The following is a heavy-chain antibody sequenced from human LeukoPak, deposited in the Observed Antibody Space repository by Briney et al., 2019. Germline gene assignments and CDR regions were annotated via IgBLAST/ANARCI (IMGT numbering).Heavy chain of an antibody. D-gene: IGHD5-12*01. CDR1: GFTVSSNY. Sequence: GGSLRLSCAASGFTVSSNYMSWVRQAPGKGLEWVSVIYSGGSTYYADSVKGRFTISRDNSKNSLYLQMNSLRAEDTAVYHCARGKGVYSGPSDAFDIWGQGTMVTVSS. CDR3: ARGKGVYSGPSDAFDI. V-gene: IGHV3-53*01. J-gene: IGHJ3*02. CDR2: IYSGGST.